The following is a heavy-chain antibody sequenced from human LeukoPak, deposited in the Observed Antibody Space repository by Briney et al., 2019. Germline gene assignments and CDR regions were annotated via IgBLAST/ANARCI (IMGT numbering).Heavy chain of an antibody. CDR2: ISSSSSYI. CDR1: GFTFGDYA. D-gene: IGHD1-1*01. J-gene: IGHJ3*02. V-gene: IGHV3-21*06. Sequence: PGGSLRLSCTASGFTFGDYAMSWVRQAPGKGLEWVSSISSSSSYIYYADSVKGRFTISRDNSETTLFLQMNSLRSDDTSVYFCAKYAYNWNAPDGFDMWGQGTMVIVSS. CDR3: AKYAYNWNAPDGFDM.